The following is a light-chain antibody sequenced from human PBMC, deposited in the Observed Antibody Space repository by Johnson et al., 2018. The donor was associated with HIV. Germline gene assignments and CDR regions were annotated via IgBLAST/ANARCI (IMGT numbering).Light chain of an antibody. CDR1: SSHIGNNY. CDR3: GTWDSRRSAGGV. Sequence: SVLTQPPSVSAAPGQKATISCSGSSSHIGNNYVSWYQQLPGTAPKLLIYENNKRPSGIPDRFYGSKSGTSATLGINGLQTGDEADYYCGTWDSRRSAGGVVGTVIEVTVL. V-gene: IGLV1-51*02. J-gene: IGLJ1*01. CDR2: ENN.